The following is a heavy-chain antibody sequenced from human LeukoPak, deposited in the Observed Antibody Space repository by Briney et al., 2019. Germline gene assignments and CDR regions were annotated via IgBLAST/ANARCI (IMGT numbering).Heavy chain of an antibody. Sequence: SETLSLTCTVSGGSISSYYWSWIRQPAGKGLEWIGRICTSGSTNYNPSLKSRVTMSVDTSKNQFSLKLSSVTAADTAVYYCAHLRLPRENDAFDIWGQGTMVTVSS. D-gene: IGHD1-26*01. CDR3: AHLRLPRENDAFDI. V-gene: IGHV4-4*07. CDR2: ICTSGST. CDR1: GGSISSYY. J-gene: IGHJ3*02.